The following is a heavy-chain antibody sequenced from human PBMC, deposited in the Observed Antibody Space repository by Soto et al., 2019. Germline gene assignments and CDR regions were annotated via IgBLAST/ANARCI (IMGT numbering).Heavy chain of an antibody. CDR3: TKDKRPTFYYCGMDV. V-gene: IGHV1-18*04. Sequence: ASVKVSCKASGYTFTTYGVNWVRQAPGQGLEWMGWISPYNDNTNYARRFQGRVTLTTDTSANTAYMELRSLTFDDTAIYYCTKDKRPTFYYCGMDVWGQGTTVTVSS. CDR2: ISPYNDNT. CDR1: GYTFTTYG. J-gene: IGHJ6*02.